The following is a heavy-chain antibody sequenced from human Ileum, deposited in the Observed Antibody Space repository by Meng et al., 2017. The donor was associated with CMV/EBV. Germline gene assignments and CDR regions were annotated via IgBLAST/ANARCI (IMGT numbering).Heavy chain of an antibody. D-gene: IGHD1-26*01. CDR1: PDSLRTYS. J-gene: IGHJ4*02. CDR2: LYTTGTI. Sequence: QVPLQGSGPGLLKPSETLSLACTVPPDSLRTYSWHWIRQPAGKGLEWIGRLYTTGTIKYNPSLMSRLTMSLDTSKSQFSLNLRSLTAADTAVYYCATTYSDGDWNFDYWGQGTLVTVSS. CDR3: ATTYSDGDWNFDY. V-gene: IGHV4-4*07.